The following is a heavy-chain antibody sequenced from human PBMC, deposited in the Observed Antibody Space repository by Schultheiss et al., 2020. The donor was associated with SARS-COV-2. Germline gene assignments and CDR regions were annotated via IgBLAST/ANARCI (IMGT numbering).Heavy chain of an antibody. Sequence: SETLSLTCAVSGYSISSGYYWGWIRQPPGKGLEWIGSIYTSGSTNYNPSLKSRVTMSVDTSKNQFSLKLSSVTAADTAVYYCARVPNYGDPRDWYFDLWGRGTLVTVSS. D-gene: IGHD4-17*01. CDR3: ARVPNYGDPRDWYFDL. V-gene: IGHV4-38-2*01. J-gene: IGHJ2*01. CDR1: GYSISSGYY. CDR2: IYTSGST.